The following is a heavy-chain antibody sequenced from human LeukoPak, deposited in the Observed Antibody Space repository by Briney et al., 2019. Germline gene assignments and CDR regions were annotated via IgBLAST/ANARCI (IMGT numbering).Heavy chain of an antibody. J-gene: IGHJ4*02. CDR2: IYYSGST. Sequence: SETLSLTCAVSGGSISSNSYYWGWIRQPPGKGLEWIGSIYYSGSTYYNPSLKSRVTISVDTSKNQFSLKLSSVTAADTAVYYCPRTRYYYNSRSYGAPYYFDYWGQGTLVTVSS. CDR3: PRTRYYYNSRSYGAPYYFDY. V-gene: IGHV4-39*01. D-gene: IGHD3-10*01. CDR1: GGSISSNSYY.